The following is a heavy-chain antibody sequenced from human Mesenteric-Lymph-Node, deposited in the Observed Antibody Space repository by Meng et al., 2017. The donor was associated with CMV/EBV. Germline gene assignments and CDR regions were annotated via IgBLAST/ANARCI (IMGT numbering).Heavy chain of an antibody. CDR1: GFTFSSYA. CDR2: ISGSGGST. V-gene: IGHV3-23*01. CDR3: AKDGAYKSNWYNWFDP. Sequence: GGSLRLSCAASGFTFSSYAMSWVRQAPGKGLEWVSAISGSGGSTYYADSVKGRCTISRDDSKSTFYLQMNSLRVEDTAVYYCAKDGAYKSNWYNWFDPWGQGTLVTVSS. D-gene: IGHD1-14*01. J-gene: IGHJ5*02.